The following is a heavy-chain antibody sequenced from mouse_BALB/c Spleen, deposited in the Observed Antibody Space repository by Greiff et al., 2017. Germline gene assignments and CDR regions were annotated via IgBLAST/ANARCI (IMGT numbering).Heavy chain of an antibody. CDR3: ARMNPPYAMDY. J-gene: IGHJ4*01. Sequence: VQLKESGAELVKPGASVKLSCTASGFNINDTYMHWVKQRPEQGLEWIGRIDPANGNTKYDPKFQGKATITADTSSNTAYLQLSSLTSEDTAVYYCARMNPPYAMDYWGQGTSVTVSS. CDR1: GFNINDTY. V-gene: IGHV14-3*02. CDR2: IDPANGNT.